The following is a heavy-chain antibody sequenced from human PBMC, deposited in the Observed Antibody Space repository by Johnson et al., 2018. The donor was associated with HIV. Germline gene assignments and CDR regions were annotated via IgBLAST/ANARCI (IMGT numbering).Heavy chain of an antibody. CDR2: IFSGGSI. J-gene: IGHJ3*02. D-gene: IGHD4-17*01. CDR1: GFTVNNNY. CDR3: ARDSTPWGGDYVGYAFDI. V-gene: IGHV3-66*01. Sequence: VQLVESGGGLVQPGGSLRLSCAASGFTVNNNYMTWVRQAPGKGLEWVSVIFSGGSIYYADFVKGRFTISKDNAKKSLYLQMNSLRAEDTALYYCARDSTPWGGDYVGYAFDIWGRGTMVTVSS.